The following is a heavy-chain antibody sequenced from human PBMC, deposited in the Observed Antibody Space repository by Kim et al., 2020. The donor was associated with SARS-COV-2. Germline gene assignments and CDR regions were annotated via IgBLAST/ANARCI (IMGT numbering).Heavy chain of an antibody. CDR2: IKQDGSEK. J-gene: IGHJ6*02. Sequence: GGSLRLSCAASGFTFSSYWMSWVRQAPGKGLEWVANIKQDGSEKYYVDSVKGRFTISRDNAKNSLYLQMNSLRAEDTAVYYCARASGYFDWLFYIDYYYGMDVWGQGTTVTVSS. V-gene: IGHV3-7*01. D-gene: IGHD3-9*01. CDR3: ARASGYFDWLFYIDYYYGMDV. CDR1: GFTFSSYW.